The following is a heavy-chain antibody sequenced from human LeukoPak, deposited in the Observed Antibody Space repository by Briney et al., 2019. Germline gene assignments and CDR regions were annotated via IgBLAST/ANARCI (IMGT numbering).Heavy chain of an antibody. CDR2: INSDGSST. V-gene: IGHV3-74*01. D-gene: IGHD1-26*01. Sequence: QSGGSLRLSCAASGFTFSSYWMHWVRQAPGKVLVWVSRINSDGSSTSYADSVKGRFTISRDNAKNTLYLQMNSLRAEDTAVYYCARVSVGATNPFVYWGQGTLVTVSS. J-gene: IGHJ4*02. CDR1: GFTFSSYW. CDR3: ARVSVGATNPFVY.